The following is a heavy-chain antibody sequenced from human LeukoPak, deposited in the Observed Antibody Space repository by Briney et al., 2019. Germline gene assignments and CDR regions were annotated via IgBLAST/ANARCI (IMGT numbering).Heavy chain of an antibody. CDR1: GFSVSTNY. Sequence: GGSLRLSCVGSGFSVSTNYMSWVRQTPGRGLDWVSLISSGGDTFYADSVQGRFIISRDNSKNTVFLQMNSLRAEDTGVYYCARDLSHDSSWNINHWGQGTLVTVSS. V-gene: IGHV3-53*01. CDR3: ARDLSHDSSWNINH. D-gene: IGHD6-13*01. J-gene: IGHJ4*02. CDR2: ISSGGDT.